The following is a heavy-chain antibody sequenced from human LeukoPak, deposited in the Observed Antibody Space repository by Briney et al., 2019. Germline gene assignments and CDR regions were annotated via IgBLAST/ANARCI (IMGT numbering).Heavy chain of an antibody. Sequence: PSETLSLTCTVSGGSISSSSYYWGWIRQPPGKGLEWIGSIYYSGSTYYNPSLKSRVTISVDTSKNQFSLKLSSVTAADTAVYYCARPMIMVRGTRVAFDIWGQGTMVTVSS. CDR1: GGSISSSSYY. D-gene: IGHD3-10*01. CDR3: ARPMIMVRGTRVAFDI. J-gene: IGHJ3*02. CDR2: IYYSGST. V-gene: IGHV4-39*01.